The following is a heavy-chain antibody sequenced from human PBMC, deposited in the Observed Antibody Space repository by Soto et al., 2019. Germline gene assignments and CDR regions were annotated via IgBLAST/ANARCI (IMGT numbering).Heavy chain of an antibody. V-gene: IGHV4-59*01. CDR2: IYYSGST. J-gene: IGHJ4*02. CDR1: GGSISSYY. Sequence: SETLSLTCPVSGGSISSYYWSWIRQPPGKGLEWIGYIYYSGSTNYNPSLKSRVTISVDTSKNQFSLKLSSVTAADTAVYYCAREEGNYWGQGTLVTVSS. CDR3: AREEGNY.